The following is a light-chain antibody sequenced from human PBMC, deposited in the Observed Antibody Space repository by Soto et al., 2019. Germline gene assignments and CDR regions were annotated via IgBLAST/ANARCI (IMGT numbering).Light chain of an antibody. CDR2: GAS. CDR3: QQYNNWPRT. V-gene: IGKV3-15*01. J-gene: IGKJ1*01. Sequence: EIAMTQSPGTLSVSPGERATLSCRASQSVSSNLAWYQQKPGQAPSLLIYGASTRATGIPARFSGSGSGTEFALTISSLQSEDFAVYYCQQYNNWPRTFGQGTKVEIK. CDR1: QSVSSN.